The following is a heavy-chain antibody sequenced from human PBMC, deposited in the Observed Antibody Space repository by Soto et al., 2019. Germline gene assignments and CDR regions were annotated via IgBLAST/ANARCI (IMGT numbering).Heavy chain of an antibody. D-gene: IGHD2-2*01. CDR3: ARGLARLVPAAAYYYYGMDV. CDR2: IIPIFGTA. Sequence: QVQLVQSGAEVKKPGSSVKVSCKASGGTFSSYAISWVRQAPGQGIEWMGGIIPIFGTANYAQKFQTRVTIPADESTSTASMELSRLRAADTAVYYCARGLARLVPAAAYYYYGMDVWGQGTT. CDR1: GGTFSSYA. V-gene: IGHV1-69*01. J-gene: IGHJ6*02.